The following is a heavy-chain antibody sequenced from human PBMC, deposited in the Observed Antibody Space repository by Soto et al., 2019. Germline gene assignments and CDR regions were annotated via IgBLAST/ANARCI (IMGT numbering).Heavy chain of an antibody. CDR2: INSDGSST. D-gene: IGHD2-15*01. CDR3: ARVAATGPFDY. V-gene: IGHV3-74*01. J-gene: IGHJ4*02. CDR1: GFTFSSYW. Sequence: EVQLVESGGGLVQPGGSLRLSCAASGFTFSSYWMHWVRQAPGKGLVWVSRINSDGSSTSYADSVKGRFTTSRDHARNTLYLQMNSLRAEDTAVYYCARVAATGPFDYWGQGTLVTVSS.